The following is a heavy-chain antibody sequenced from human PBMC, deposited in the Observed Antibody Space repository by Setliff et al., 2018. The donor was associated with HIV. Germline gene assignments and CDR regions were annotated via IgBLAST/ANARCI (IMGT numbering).Heavy chain of an antibody. V-gene: IGHV5-51*01. CDR3: ARHGQYGSGSYYNRPFDY. D-gene: IGHD3-10*01. CDR1: GYSFTNYW. CDR2: IFPGDSDT. Sequence: PGESLTISCKGSGYSFTNYWIAWLRQMPGQGLEWMGIIFPGDSDTRYSPSFQGQVTISADKSINTAYLHLSSLKASDTAMYYCARHGQYGSGSYYNRPFDYWGQGTLVTVSS. J-gene: IGHJ4*02.